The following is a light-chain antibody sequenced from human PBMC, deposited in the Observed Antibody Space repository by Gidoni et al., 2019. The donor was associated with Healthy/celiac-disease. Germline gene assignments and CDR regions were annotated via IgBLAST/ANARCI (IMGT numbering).Light chain of an antibody. J-gene: IGKJ3*01. Sequence: EIVMTQSPATLSVSQGERATLPCRASQSVSSNLAWYQQKPGQAPRLLIYGASTRATGIPARFSGSGSGTEFTLTISSLQSEDFAVYYCQQYNNWPFTFGPGTKVDIK. CDR3: QQYNNWPFT. V-gene: IGKV3-15*01. CDR1: QSVSSN. CDR2: GAS.